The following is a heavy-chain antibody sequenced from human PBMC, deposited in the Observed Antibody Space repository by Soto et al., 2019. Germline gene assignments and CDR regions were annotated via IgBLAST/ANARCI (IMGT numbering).Heavy chain of an antibody. V-gene: IGHV1-69*13. CDR3: AGGEEYSGSYFPYAFDI. Sequence: SVKVSCKASGGTFSSYAISWVRQAPGQGLEWMGGIIPIFGTANYAQKFQGRVTITADESTSTAYMELSSLRSEDTAVYYCAGGEEYSGSYFPYAFDIRGQGTMVTVSS. J-gene: IGHJ3*02. CDR1: GGTFSSYA. D-gene: IGHD1-26*01. CDR2: IIPIFGTA.